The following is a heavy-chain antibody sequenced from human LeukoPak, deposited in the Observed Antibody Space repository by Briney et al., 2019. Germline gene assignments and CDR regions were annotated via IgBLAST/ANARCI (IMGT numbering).Heavy chain of an antibody. CDR2: IKPDGSDK. Sequence: GGSLRLSCVASGLSFNSYWMSWVRQAPGKGLECVAKIKPDGSDKFYEGSVKGRFTISRDNAKNSLYLQMNSLTAEDTAVYYCAREDFWRFDYWGQGTMVTASS. J-gene: IGHJ4*02. V-gene: IGHV3-7*01. CDR3: AREDFWRFDY. CDR1: GLSFNSYW. D-gene: IGHD3-3*01.